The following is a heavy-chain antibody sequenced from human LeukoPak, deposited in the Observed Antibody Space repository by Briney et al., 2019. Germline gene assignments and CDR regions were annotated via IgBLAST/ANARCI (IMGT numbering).Heavy chain of an antibody. CDR3: ARYVYYDSSGYPNYYFDY. D-gene: IGHD3-22*01. CDR1: GGTFSSYT. V-gene: IGHV1-69*02. CDR2: IIPILGIA. Sequence: ASVKVSCKASGGTFSSYTSSWVRQAPGQGLEWMGRIIPILGIANYAQKFQGRVTITADKSTSAAYMELSSLRSEDTAVYYCARYVYYDSSGYPNYYFDYWGQGTLVTVSS. J-gene: IGHJ4*02.